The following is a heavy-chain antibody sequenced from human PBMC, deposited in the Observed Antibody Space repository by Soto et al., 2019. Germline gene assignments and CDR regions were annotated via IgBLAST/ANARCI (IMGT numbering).Heavy chain of an antibody. V-gene: IGHV3-21*01. J-gene: IGHJ4*02. CDR2: ISSSSSYI. CDR1: GFTFSSYS. D-gene: IGHD1-7*01. CDR3: ARGRITGTRGLLL. Sequence: GGSLRLSCAASGFTFSSYSMNWVRQAPGKGLEWVSSISSSSSYIYYADSVKGRFTISRDNAKNTLYLQMNSLRAEDTAVYYCARGRITGTRGLLLWGQGTLVTVSS.